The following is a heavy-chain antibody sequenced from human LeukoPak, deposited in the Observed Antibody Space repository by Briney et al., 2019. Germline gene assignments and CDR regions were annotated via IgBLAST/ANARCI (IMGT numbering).Heavy chain of an antibody. CDR3: ATRTIAAPTSKFFDS. V-gene: IGHV4-39*01. D-gene: IGHD6-13*01. CDR1: GGSMSSSTYY. Sequence: SETLSLTCTVSGGSMSSSTYYWGWIRQPPRKGLEWIGSIYYSGSTYYNPSLKSRVTISGDTSKNQFSLKLSSMTAADTAVYYCATRTIAAPTSKFFDSWGQGTLVTVSS. CDR2: IYYSGST. J-gene: IGHJ4*02.